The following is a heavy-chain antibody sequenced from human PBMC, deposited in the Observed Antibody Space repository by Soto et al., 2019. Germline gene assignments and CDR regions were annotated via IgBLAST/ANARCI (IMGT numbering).Heavy chain of an antibody. D-gene: IGHD4-4*01. V-gene: IGHV4-4*02. J-gene: IGHJ4*02. CDR2: IDHSGSS. CDR3: VSQRTTVITQAYFDY. Sequence: SETLSLTCAVSGGSISSSNWWSWVRQPPGKGLEWIGEIDHSGSSYYKPPVKSRVTISVDKSKNQFSLNLSSVTASDTAVYFCVSQRTTVITQAYFDYWGPGALVTVSS. CDR1: GGSISSSNW.